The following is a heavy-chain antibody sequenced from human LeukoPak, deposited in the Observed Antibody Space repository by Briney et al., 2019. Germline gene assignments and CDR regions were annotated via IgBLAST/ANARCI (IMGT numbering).Heavy chain of an antibody. Sequence: SETLSLTCTVSGGSISSYYWSWIRQPPGKGLEWIGCIYYSGSTNYNPSLRSRVTISVDTSKNQFSLKLSSVTAADTAVYYCARTRYLHYYYYYMDVWGKGTTVTVSS. J-gene: IGHJ6*03. V-gene: IGHV4-59*01. CDR1: GGSISSYY. D-gene: IGHD1-1*01. CDR2: IYYSGST. CDR3: ARTRYLHYYYYYMDV.